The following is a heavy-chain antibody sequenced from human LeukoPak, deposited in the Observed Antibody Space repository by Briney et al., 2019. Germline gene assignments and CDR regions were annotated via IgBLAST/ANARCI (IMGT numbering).Heavy chain of an antibody. D-gene: IGHD2-21*02. CDR2: IYHSGST. J-gene: IGHJ4*02. CDR3: ARGGGGDCWDY. V-gene: IGHV4-39*01. CDR1: GGSISSSSYY. Sequence: SETLSLTCTVSGGSISSSSYYWGWIRQPPGKGLEWIGSIYHSGSTYYNPSLKSRVTISVDTSKNQFSLKLSSVTAADTAVYYCARGGGGDCWDYSGQGTLVTVSS.